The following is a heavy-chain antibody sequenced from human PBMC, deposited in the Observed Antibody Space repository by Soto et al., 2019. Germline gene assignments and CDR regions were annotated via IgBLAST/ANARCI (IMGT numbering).Heavy chain of an antibody. Sequence: SETLSLTCTVSGGSISSGGYYWSWIRQHPGKGLEWIGYIYYSGSTYYNPSLKSRVTISVDTSKNQFSLKLSSVTAADTAVYYCARGIAAAGTSFNRPEPNNWFDPWGQGTLVTVSS. CDR3: ARGIAAAGTSFNRPEPNNWFDP. CDR2: IYYSGST. CDR1: GGSISSGGYY. J-gene: IGHJ5*02. D-gene: IGHD6-13*01. V-gene: IGHV4-31*03.